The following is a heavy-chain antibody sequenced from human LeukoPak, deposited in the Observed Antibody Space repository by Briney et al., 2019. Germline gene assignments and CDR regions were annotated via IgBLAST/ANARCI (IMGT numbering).Heavy chain of an antibody. Sequence: ASVKVSCKASGYTFTSYGISWVRQAPGQGLEWMGWISAYNGNTNYEKKLQGRVTMTTDTSTSTAYMELRSLRSDDTAVYYCARGPYYYDSSGYYMYWGQGTLVTVSS. CDR2: ISAYNGNT. J-gene: IGHJ4*02. D-gene: IGHD3-22*01. V-gene: IGHV1-18*01. CDR1: GYTFTSYG. CDR3: ARGPYYYDSSGYYMY.